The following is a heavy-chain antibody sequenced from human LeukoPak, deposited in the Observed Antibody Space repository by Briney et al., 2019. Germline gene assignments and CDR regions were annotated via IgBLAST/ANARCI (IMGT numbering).Heavy chain of an antibody. CDR2: ISGSGGST. Sequence: GGSLRLSCAASGFTFSSYAMSLVRQAPGKGLELVSDISGSGGSTYYADSVKGRFTIPRDNSKNPLYLQMNSLKAEDTAVYHCAKDKYGPDPLDFDSRGQGTLVTVS. CDR3: AKDKYGPDPLDFDS. J-gene: IGHJ4*02. CDR1: GFTFSSYA. D-gene: IGHD2-2*01. V-gene: IGHV3-23*01.